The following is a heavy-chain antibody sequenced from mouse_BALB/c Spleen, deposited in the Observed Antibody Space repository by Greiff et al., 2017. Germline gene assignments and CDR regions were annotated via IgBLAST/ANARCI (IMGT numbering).Heavy chain of an antibody. D-gene: IGHD2-12*01. CDR3: NGDYSAY. J-gene: IGHJ3*01. Sequence: EVQLQQSGAELVRSGASVKLSCTASGFNIKDYYMHWVKQRPEQGLEWIGWIDPENGDTEYAPKFQGKATKTADTSSNTAYLQLSSLTSEDTAVYYCNGDYSAYWGQGTLVTVSA. CDR1: GFNIKDYY. V-gene: IGHV14-4*02. CDR2: IDPENGDT.